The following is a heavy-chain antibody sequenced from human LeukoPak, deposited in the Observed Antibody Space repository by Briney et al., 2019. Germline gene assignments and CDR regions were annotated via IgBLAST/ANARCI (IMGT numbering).Heavy chain of an antibody. D-gene: IGHD5-12*01. J-gene: IGHJ5*02. Sequence: SGGSLRLSCAASGFTFSSYSMNWVRQAPGKGLEWVSSISSSSSYIYYADSVKGRFTISRDNAKNTLYLQMNSLRAEDTAVYYCARGGGYDRDWFDPWGQGTLVTVSS. CDR2: ISSSSSYI. CDR1: GFTFSSYS. CDR3: ARGGGYDRDWFDP. V-gene: IGHV3-21*04.